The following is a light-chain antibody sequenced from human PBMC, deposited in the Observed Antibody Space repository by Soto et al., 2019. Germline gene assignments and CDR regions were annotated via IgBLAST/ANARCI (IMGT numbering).Light chain of an antibody. CDR3: QQGGGSLWT. J-gene: IGKJ1*01. V-gene: IGKV3-20*01. CDR1: QAVGSSL. CDR2: GAS. Sequence: EIVLTQSPGTLSMSPGERATLSCRASQAVGSSLLAWYQHKPGQAPSLVIYGASSRATGIPDRFSGSGSGTDFTLTISRLEPEDLAVYYCQQGGGSLWTFGQGTKVEIK.